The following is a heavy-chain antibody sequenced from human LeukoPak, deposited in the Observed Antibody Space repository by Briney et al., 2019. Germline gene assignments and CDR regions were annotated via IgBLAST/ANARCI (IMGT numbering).Heavy chain of an antibody. CDR3: ARSQYYGDFEGAFDI. J-gene: IGHJ3*02. CDR2: IYYSGST. Sequence: SQTLSLTCTVSGGSISSGDYYWSWIRQPPGKGLEWIGYIYYSGSTYYNLSLKSRVTISVDTSKNQFSLKLSSVTAADTAVYYCARSQYYGDFEGAFDIWGQGTMVTVSS. D-gene: IGHD4-17*01. V-gene: IGHV4-30-4*01. CDR1: GGSISSGDYY.